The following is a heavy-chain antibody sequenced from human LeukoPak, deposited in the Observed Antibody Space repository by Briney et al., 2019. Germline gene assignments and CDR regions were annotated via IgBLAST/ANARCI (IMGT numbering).Heavy chain of an antibody. V-gene: IGHV4-59*01. CDR1: GGSISSYY. D-gene: IGHD3-10*01. J-gene: IGHJ6*03. CDR2: IYYSGST. Sequence: SETLSLTCTVTGGSISSYYWSWIRRPPGKGLEWIGYIYYSGSTNYNPSLKSRVTISVDTSKNQFSLKLSSVTAADTAVYYCARDEYYYGSGSYYYMDVWGKGTTVTVSS. CDR3: ARDEYYYGSGSYYYMDV.